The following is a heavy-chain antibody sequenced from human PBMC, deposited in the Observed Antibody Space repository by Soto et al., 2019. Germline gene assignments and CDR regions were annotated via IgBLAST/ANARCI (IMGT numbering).Heavy chain of an antibody. V-gene: IGHV1-2*04. J-gene: IGHJ4*02. CDR1: GYTFTGYY. Sequence: QVQLVQSGAEVKKPGASVKVSCKASGYTFTGYYMHWVRQAPGQGLEWMGWINPNSGGTNYAQKLQGWVTMTRDTSISTAYMELSRLRSDDTAVYYCASMRYCSSTSCHTAFDYWGQGTLVTVSS. CDR2: INPNSGGT. CDR3: ASMRYCSSTSCHTAFDY. D-gene: IGHD2-2*02.